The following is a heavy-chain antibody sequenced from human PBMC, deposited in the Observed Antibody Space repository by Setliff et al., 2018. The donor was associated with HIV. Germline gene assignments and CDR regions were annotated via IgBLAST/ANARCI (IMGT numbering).Heavy chain of an antibody. V-gene: IGHV4-34*01. CDR2: VNHKGVA. CDR3: TRAQVAAPRPFDY. Sequence: SETLSLTCAGYGGAFSGYYWTWIRQSPGRGLEWIGEVNHKGVANYSPSLMRRATISADTSKNQFSLRLSSVTAADTALYFCTRAQVAAPRPFDYWGQGTLVTVSS. CDR1: GGAFSGYY. J-gene: IGHJ4*02. D-gene: IGHD6-25*01.